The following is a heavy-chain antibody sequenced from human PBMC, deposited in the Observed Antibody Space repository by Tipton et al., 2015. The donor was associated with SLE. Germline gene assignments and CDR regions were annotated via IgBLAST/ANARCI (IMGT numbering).Heavy chain of an antibody. J-gene: IGHJ6*02. CDR2: INHSGST. Sequence: LRLSCAVYGGSFSGYYWSWIRQPPGKGLEWIGEINHSGSTNYNPSLKSRVTISVDTSKNQFSLKLSSVTAADTAVYYCARGGGLYGMDVWGQGTTVTVSS. CDR3: ARGGGLYGMDV. D-gene: IGHD2-15*01. V-gene: IGHV4-34*01. CDR1: GGSFSGYY.